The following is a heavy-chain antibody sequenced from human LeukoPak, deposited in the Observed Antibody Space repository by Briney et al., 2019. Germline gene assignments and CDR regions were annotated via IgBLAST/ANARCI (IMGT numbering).Heavy chain of an antibody. Sequence: SQTLSLTCTVSGGSISSGGYSWSWIRQHPGKGLEWIGYIYYSGSTNYNPSLKSRVTISVDTSKNQFSLKLSSVTAADTAVYYCARDRDPAEDAFDIWGQGTMVTDSS. J-gene: IGHJ3*02. D-gene: IGHD3-10*01. CDR1: GGSISSGGYS. CDR2: IYYSGST. CDR3: ARDRDPAEDAFDI. V-gene: IGHV4-31*03.